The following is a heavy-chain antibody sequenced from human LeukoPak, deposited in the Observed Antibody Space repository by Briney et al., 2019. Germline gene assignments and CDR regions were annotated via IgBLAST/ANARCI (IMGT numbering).Heavy chain of an antibody. CDR3: AKDLVRLPPSWFDP. D-gene: IGHD6-6*01. Sequence: PGGSLRLSCAASGFTFSSYAMSWVRQAPGKGLEWVSAISGSGGSTYYADSVKGRFTISRDNPRNTLYLQMNSLRAEDTAVYYCAKDLVRLPPSWFDPWGQGTLVTVSS. V-gene: IGHV3-23*01. J-gene: IGHJ5*02. CDR2: ISGSGGST. CDR1: GFTFSSYA.